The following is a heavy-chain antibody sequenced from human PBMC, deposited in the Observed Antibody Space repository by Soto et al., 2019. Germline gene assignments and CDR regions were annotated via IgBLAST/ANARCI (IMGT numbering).Heavy chain of an antibody. J-gene: IGHJ4*02. CDR3: ARISFDGGGD. D-gene: IGHD3-16*01. CDR2: IYYGGAT. CDR1: GGSIRSGGY. Sequence: QVQLLESGPGLVKPSQTLSLTCTVSGGSIRSGGYWTWIRQHPGKGLEWIGYIYYGGATSYSPSLRSRVNVPLDTSKNHFPLCLCFGAAADTAVYYCARISFDGGGDWGQGPLVTVSS. V-gene: IGHV4-31*03.